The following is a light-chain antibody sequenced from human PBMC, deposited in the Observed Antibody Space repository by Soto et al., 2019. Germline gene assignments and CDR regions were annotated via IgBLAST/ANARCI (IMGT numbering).Light chain of an antibody. Sequence: QSVLTQPPSLSATPGQRVTISCSGSRSNIGHNFVSWYQSLPGTVAKLLIYDNDKRPAGIRARFSGSKSGTSATLDISGLQSEDEADYYCATWDGSLSAVVFGGGTKLTVL. J-gene: IGLJ2*01. V-gene: IGLV1-51*01. CDR1: RSNIGHNF. CDR3: ATWDGSLSAVV. CDR2: DND.